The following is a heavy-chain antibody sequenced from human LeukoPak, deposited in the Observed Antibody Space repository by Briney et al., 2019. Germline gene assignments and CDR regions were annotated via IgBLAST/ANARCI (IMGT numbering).Heavy chain of an antibody. V-gene: IGHV1-2*02. CDR1: GYTFTVYY. J-gene: IGHJ4*02. CDR3: ARDGNYYESSDYYYGFDY. CDR2: INPNSGTT. Sequence: ASVKVSCKASGYTFTVYYMHWVRQAPGQGLEWMGWINPNSGTTNFAQKFQGRVTMTRDTSISTAYMELSRLRSDDTAVYYCARDGNYYESSDYYYGFDYWGQGTLVTVSS. D-gene: IGHD3-22*01.